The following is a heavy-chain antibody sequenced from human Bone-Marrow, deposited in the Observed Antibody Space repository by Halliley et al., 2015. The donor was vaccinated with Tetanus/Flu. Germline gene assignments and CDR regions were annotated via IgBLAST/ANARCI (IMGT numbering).Heavy chain of an antibody. V-gene: IGHV2-5*02. Sequence: DDDKRYSPSLRSRLTITKDTSKNQVVLTMTNMDPGDTATYYCAHSYYYRSGSPGAFDIWGQGTMVTVSS. D-gene: IGHD3-10*01. CDR2: DDDK. CDR3: AHSYYYRSGSPGAFDI. J-gene: IGHJ3*02.